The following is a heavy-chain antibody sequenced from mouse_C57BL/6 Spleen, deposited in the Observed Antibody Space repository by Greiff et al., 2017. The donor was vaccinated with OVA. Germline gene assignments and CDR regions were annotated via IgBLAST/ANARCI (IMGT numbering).Heavy chain of an antibody. V-gene: IGHV2-5*01. Sequence: VQLQQSGPGLVQPSQSLSITCTVSGFSLTSYGVHWVRQSPGKGLEWLGVIWRGGSTDYNAAFMSRLSITKDNSKSQVFFKMNSLQADDTAIYYCAKNGYSSTGAMDYWGQGTSVTVSS. J-gene: IGHJ4*01. CDR1: GFSLTSYG. CDR3: AKNGYSSTGAMDY. CDR2: IWRGGST.